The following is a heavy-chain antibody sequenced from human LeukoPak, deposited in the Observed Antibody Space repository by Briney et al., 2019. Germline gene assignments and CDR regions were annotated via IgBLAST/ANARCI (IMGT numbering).Heavy chain of an antibody. Sequence: AAVKVSCKASGYTFTSYGISWVRQAPGQGLEWMGWISAYNGNTNYAQKLQGRVTMTTDTSTSTAYMELRSLRSDDTAVYYCARDRPSGSYSYYYYGMDVWGQGTTVTVSS. CDR2: ISAYNGNT. J-gene: IGHJ6*02. D-gene: IGHD1-26*01. CDR3: ARDRPSGSYSYYYYGMDV. CDR1: GYTFTSYG. V-gene: IGHV1-18*01.